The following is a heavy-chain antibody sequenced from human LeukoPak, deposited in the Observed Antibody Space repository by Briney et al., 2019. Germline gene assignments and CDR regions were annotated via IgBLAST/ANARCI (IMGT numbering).Heavy chain of an antibody. V-gene: IGHV1-69*13. CDR3: ASRQGYCSSTSCYGFDY. Sequence: SVKVSCKASGYTFTGYYMHWVRQAPGQGLEWMGGIIPIFGTANYAQKFQGRVTITADESTSTAYMELSSLRSEDTAVYYCASRQGYCSSTSCYGFDYWGQGTLVTVSS. J-gene: IGHJ4*02. CDR1: GYTFTGYY. CDR2: IIPIFGTA. D-gene: IGHD2-2*01.